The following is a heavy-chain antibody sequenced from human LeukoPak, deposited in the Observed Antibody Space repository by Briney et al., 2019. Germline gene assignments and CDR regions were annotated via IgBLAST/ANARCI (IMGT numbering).Heavy chain of an antibody. J-gene: IGHJ6*03. Sequence: GGSLRLSCAASGFTFSSYAMHWVRQAPGKGLEWVAVISYDGSNKYYADSVKGQFTISRDNSKNTLYLQMNSLRAEDTAVYYCARDYCSSTSCYTLGYYYYMDVWGKGTTVTVSS. D-gene: IGHD2-2*02. CDR3: ARDYCSSTSCYTLGYYYYMDV. CDR2: ISYDGSNK. CDR1: GFTFSSYA. V-gene: IGHV3-30-3*01.